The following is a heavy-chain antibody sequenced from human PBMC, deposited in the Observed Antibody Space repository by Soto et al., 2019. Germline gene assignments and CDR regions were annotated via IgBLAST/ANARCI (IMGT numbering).Heavy chain of an antibody. CDR1: GGSIGNKY. Sequence: SETLSITCTVSGGSIGNKYWSWIRQPPGKGLEWIGYISYTGRPNYNTSLKSRVTISIDTSMNQFSLKLSSVTVADTAVYYCARGGTYGSLMIRDRFDSWGQGTLVTVSS. CDR2: ISYTGRP. CDR3: ARGGTYGSLMIRDRFDS. D-gene: IGHD6-6*01. J-gene: IGHJ5*01. V-gene: IGHV4-59*01.